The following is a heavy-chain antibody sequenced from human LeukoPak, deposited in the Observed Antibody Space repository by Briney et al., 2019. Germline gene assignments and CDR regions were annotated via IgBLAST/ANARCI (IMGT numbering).Heavy chain of an antibody. CDR1: GGSISSGGYS. V-gene: IGHV4-30-2*02. CDR3: AGTAMVNNWFDP. J-gene: IGHJ5*02. Sequence: PSETLSLTCAVSGGSISSGGYSWSWIRQPPGKGLEWIGYIYHSGSTYYNPSLESRVSISVDTFKNQFSLRLSSVTAADTAVYYCAGTAMVNNWFDPWGQGTLVTVSS. CDR2: IYHSGST. D-gene: IGHD5-18*01.